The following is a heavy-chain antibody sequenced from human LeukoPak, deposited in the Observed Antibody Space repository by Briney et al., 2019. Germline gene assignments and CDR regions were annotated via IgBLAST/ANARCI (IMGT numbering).Heavy chain of an antibody. CDR3: GKSEVTIPDSH. CDR2: INYDGSEK. J-gene: IGHJ4*02. D-gene: IGHD2-21*02. V-gene: IGHV3-7*01. CDR1: GFVFKNYW. Sequence: GGSLRLSCAASGFVFKNYWMSWVRQAPGRGLEWLANINYDGSEKYHVDSVKGRFTISRDNAKNSLYLQMNSLRVEDTAVYYCGKSEVTIPDSHWGQGTPVTVSS.